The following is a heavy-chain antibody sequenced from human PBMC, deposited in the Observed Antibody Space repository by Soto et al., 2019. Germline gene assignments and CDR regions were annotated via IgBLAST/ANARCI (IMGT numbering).Heavy chain of an antibody. CDR1: GGTFSSYA. D-gene: IGHD4-17*01. J-gene: IGHJ4*02. CDR2: IIPIFGTA. V-gene: IGHV1-69*01. Sequence: QVQLVQSGAEVKKPGSSVKVSCKASGGTFSSYAISWVRQAPGQGLEWMGGIIPIFGTANYAQKFQGRVTITADESTSTAYMELSSLRSEDTAVYYCARSRVKDYGDHVWYFDYWGQGTLVTVSS. CDR3: ARSRVKDYGDHVWYFDY.